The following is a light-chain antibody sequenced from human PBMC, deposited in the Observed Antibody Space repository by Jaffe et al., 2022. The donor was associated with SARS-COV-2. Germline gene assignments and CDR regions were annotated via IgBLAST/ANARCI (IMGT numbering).Light chain of an antibody. V-gene: IGKV1-12*01. Sequence: DVQMTQSPSSVSASVGDRVTITCRASQSVSSWLAWYQQKPGEAPKLLISAASRLQSGVPSRFSGSGSGTDFNLTISSLQPEDCATYYCQQANIFPSTFGQGTQLEIK. CDR2: AAS. CDR3: QQANIFPST. CDR1: QSVSSW. J-gene: IGKJ2*02.